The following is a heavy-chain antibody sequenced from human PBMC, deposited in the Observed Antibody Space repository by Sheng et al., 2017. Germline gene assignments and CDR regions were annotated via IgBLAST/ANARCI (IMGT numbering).Heavy chain of an antibody. V-gene: IGHV4-39*02. J-gene: IGHJ4*02. D-gene: IGHD4-4*01. Sequence: QLQLQESGPGLVKPSETLSLTCTVSGGSISSSPYCCGWIRQPPGKGLEWIGSVCYNGRTYYKPSLKSRVTISVDTSNNHFSLKLSSVTAADTAVYYCAREVHSQPYYWGQGTLVTVSS. CDR3: AREVHSQPYY. CDR1: GGSISSSPYC. CDR2: VCYNGRT.